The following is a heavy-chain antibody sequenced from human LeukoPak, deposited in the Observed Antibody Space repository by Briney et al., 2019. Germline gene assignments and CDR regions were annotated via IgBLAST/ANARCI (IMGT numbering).Heavy chain of an antibody. CDR1: GGSISSYY. Sequence: SETLSLTCTVSGGSISSYYWSWIRQPPGKGLEWIGEINHSGSTNYNPSLKSRVTISVDTSKNQFSLKLSSVTAADTAVYYCARPVRDYWGQGTLVTVSS. V-gene: IGHV4-34*01. CDR3: ARPVRDY. CDR2: INHSGST. D-gene: IGHD3-10*01. J-gene: IGHJ4*02.